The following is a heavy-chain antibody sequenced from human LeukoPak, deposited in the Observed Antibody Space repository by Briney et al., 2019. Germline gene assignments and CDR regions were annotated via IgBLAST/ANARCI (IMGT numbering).Heavy chain of an antibody. CDR3: ARGSGLSYSSSWRLIDY. V-gene: IGHV4-34*01. CDR1: GGSFSGYS. CDR2: INHSGST. J-gene: IGHJ4*02. D-gene: IGHD6-13*01. Sequence: SETLSLTCAVSGGSFSGYSWSWIRQPPGKGLEWIGEINHSGSTHYNPSLKSRVTISVDTSKNQFSLKLSSVTAADTAVYYCARGSGLSYSSSWRLIDYWGQGTLVTVSS.